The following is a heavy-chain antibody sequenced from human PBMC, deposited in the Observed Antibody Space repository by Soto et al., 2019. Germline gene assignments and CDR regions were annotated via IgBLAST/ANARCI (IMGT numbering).Heavy chain of an antibody. CDR2: VYYSGST. CDR3: ARVVITFGGVIAFDY. V-gene: IGHV4-59*08. CDR1: GGSISGFF. Sequence: PSETLSLTCTVSGGSISGFFWSWIRQPPGKGLEWIGYVYYSGSTNYNPSLKSRITISQDTSKNQFSLKLSSVTAADTAVYYCARVVITFGGVIAFDYWGQGTLVTVSS. D-gene: IGHD3-16*02. J-gene: IGHJ4*02.